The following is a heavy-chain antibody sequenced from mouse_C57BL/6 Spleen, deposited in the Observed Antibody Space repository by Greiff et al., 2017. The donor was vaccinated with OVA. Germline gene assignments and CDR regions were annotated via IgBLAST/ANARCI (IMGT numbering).Heavy chain of an antibody. CDR2: IYPGDGDS. J-gene: IGHJ3*01. Sequence: VQLQQSGAELVKPGASVKISCTASGYAFSSYWMNWVKQRPGKGLEWIGLIYPGDGDSTSNGKFTGKATLTADKSTSTDYMQLSSLTSEDSAVYFCARKDKARGFAYWGQGTLVTVSA. CDR3: ARKDKARGFAY. D-gene: IGHD1-3*01. V-gene: IGHV1-80*01. CDR1: GYAFSSYW.